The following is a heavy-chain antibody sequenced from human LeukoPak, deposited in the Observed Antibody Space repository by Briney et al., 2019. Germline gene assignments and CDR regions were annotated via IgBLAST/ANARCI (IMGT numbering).Heavy chain of an antibody. J-gene: IGHJ4*02. CDR1: GFIFSNSA. CDR3: ARAGSEYSSSSGLDY. CDR2: ISYDGSNK. Sequence: GGSLRLSCAASGFIFSNSAMNWVRQAPGKGLEWVAVISYDGSNKYYADSVKGRFTISRDNSKNTLYLQMNSLRAEDTAVYYCARAGSEYSSSSGLDYWGQGTRVTVSS. D-gene: IGHD6-6*01. V-gene: IGHV3-30-3*01.